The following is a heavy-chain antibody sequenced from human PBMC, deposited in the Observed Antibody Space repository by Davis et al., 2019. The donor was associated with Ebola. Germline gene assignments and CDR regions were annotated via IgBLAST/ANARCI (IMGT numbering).Heavy chain of an antibody. CDR2: ISAYNGNT. J-gene: IGHJ4*02. Sequence: AASVKVSCKASGYTFTSYGITWVRQAPGQGLEWMGWISAYNGNTNYAQKLQGRVTMTTDTSTGTAYMELRSLRSDDTAVYYCARDPSSYSSGWQPSYFDYWGQGPLVTVSS. D-gene: IGHD6-19*01. CDR3: ARDPSSYSSGWQPSYFDY. V-gene: IGHV1-18*01. CDR1: GYTFTSYG.